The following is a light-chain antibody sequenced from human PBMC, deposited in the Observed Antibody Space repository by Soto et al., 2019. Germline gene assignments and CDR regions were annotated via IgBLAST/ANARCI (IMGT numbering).Light chain of an antibody. V-gene: IGKV3-15*01. Sequence: ESVLMKYKGTLSLSPGERATLSCRASQSVSYYLAWYQQKPGQAPRLLIYGASTRAPGLPARFSGSGSGTEFTLSISSLQSEDFVVYYWQQYNNLRTFGQGTKVDIK. CDR3: QQYNNLRT. CDR2: GAS. CDR1: QSVSYY. J-gene: IGKJ1*01.